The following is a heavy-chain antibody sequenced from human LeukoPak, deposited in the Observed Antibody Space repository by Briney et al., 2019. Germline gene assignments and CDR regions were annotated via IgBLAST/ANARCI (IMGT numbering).Heavy chain of an antibody. CDR1: GGYISSYY. D-gene: IGHD5-18*01. Sequence: PSETLSLTCTVSGGYISSYYWSWIRQPPGEGLEWIGYVYYTGSTIYNPSLQSRVTISLDMSKSQFSLSLSSVTAADTAVYYCARWGGYSYGFTRGFDSWGQGTLVTVSS. J-gene: IGHJ4*02. V-gene: IGHV4-59*01. CDR2: VYYTGST. CDR3: ARWGGYSYGFTRGFDS.